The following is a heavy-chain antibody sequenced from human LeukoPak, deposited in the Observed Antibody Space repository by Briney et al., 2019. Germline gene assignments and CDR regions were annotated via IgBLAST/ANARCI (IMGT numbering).Heavy chain of an antibody. D-gene: IGHD3-10*01. CDR1: GGSISSSSYY. V-gene: IGHV4-39*07. J-gene: IGHJ3*02. Sequence: SETLSLTCTVSGGSISSSSYYWGWIRQPPGKGLEWIGSIYYSGSTYYNPSLKSRVTISVDTSKNQFSLKLSSVTAADTAVYYCARGREGITMRIWGQGTMVTVSS. CDR2: IYYSGST. CDR3: ARGREGITMRI.